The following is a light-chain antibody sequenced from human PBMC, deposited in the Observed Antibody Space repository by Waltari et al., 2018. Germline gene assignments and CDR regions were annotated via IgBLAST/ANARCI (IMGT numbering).Light chain of an antibody. CDR1: HIGTYS. CDR3: HVWHPHVDPGV. CDR2: YDR. Sequence: SYFVTQPPSVSVAPRETATITCGGDHIGTYSVHWYQQKARQAPVLVIFYDRDRPSGIPDRFSGSNSGNTATLTISRVEAGDEARYYCHVWHPHVDPGVFGTGTEVTVL. J-gene: IGLJ1*01. V-gene: IGLV3-21*04.